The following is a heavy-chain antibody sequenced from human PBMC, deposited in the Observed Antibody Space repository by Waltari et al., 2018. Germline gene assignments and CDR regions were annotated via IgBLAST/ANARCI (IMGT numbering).Heavy chain of an antibody. CDR1: GFTLGSYW. CDR2: IKKDGSEE. Sequence: EVQLVESGGGLVQPGGSLKLSCAASGFTLGSYWMSWVRQAPGKGLGWVANIKKDGSEEYYVDSVRGRFTISRDNAKNSLYLQMNSLRPEDTAVYYCARDQWFAFDIWGQGTMVTVSS. J-gene: IGHJ3*02. D-gene: IGHD3-22*01. CDR3: ARDQWFAFDI. V-gene: IGHV3-7*01.